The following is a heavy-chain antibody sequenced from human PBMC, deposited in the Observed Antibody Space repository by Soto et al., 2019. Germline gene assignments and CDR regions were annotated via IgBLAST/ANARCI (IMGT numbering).Heavy chain of an antibody. J-gene: IGHJ4*02. CDR3: AHVTLYGDYDPGPFDY. V-gene: IGHV2-5*02. D-gene: IGHD4-17*01. Sequence: QITLKESGPTLVKPTQPLTLTCTFSGFSLSTSGVGVGWIRQPPGKALEWLALIYWDDDKRYSPSLKSRITITKDTSKNQVVLTMTNMDPVDTATYYCAHVTLYGDYDPGPFDYWGQGTLVTVSS. CDR2: IYWDDDK. CDR1: GFSLSTSGVG.